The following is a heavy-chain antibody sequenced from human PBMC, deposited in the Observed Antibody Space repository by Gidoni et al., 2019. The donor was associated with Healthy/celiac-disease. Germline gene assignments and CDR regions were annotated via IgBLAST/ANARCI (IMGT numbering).Heavy chain of an antibody. V-gene: IGHV1-69*01. CDR1: GGTFSSYA. Sequence: QVQLVQSGAEVKKPGSSVKVSCKASGGTFSSYAISWVRQAPGQGLEWMGGSIPIFGTANYAQKFQGRVTITADESTSTASMALSSLRSEDTAVYYCASGPLSDYCSGGSRYAPFYYSYGMDVWGQGTTVTVYS. CDR2: SIPIFGTA. CDR3: ASGPLSDYCSGGSRYAPFYYSYGMDV. D-gene: IGHD2-15*01. J-gene: IGHJ6*02.